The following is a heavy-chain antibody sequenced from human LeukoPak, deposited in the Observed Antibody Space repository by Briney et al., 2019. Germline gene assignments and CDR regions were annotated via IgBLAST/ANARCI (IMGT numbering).Heavy chain of an antibody. CDR1: GGSVSSYY. D-gene: IGHD6-19*01. J-gene: IGHJ5*02. V-gene: IGHV4-59*02. CDR2: FYHSGGT. CDR3: ARGYSSGWNGRVAFDP. Sequence: KPSETLSLTCSVSGGSVSSYYWNWIRQPPGKGLEWIGFFYHSGGTHYNPSLKSRVTISLDTSKSQVSLNLNSVTAADTAVYYCARGYSSGWNGRVAFDPWGQGTQVTVSS.